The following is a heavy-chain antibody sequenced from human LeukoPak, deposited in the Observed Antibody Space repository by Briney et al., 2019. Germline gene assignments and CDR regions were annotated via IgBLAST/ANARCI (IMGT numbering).Heavy chain of an antibody. D-gene: IGHD2-15*01. CDR2: INPNSGGT. CDR3: ATGYCSGGSCYFVDY. Sequence: ASVKVSCKAPGYTFTGYYMHWVRQAPGQGLEWMGWINPNSGGTNYAQKFQGRVTMTRDTSISTAYMELSRLRSDDTAVYYCATGYCSGGSCYFVDYWGQGTLVTVSS. CDR1: GYTFTGYY. J-gene: IGHJ4*02. V-gene: IGHV1-2*02.